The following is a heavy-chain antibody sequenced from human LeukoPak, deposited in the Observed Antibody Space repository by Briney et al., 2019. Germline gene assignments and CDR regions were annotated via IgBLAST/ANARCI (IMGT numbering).Heavy chain of an antibody. Sequence: GASVKVSCKASGYTFTGYYVHWVRRAPGQGLEWMGWITPNSGGTNYAQKFQGRVTMTSDTSISTAYMELSRLRSNDTAVYYCARVYRWLHPNDAFDIWGQGTMVTVSS. CDR3: ARVYRWLHPNDAFDI. V-gene: IGHV1-2*02. CDR1: GYTFTGYY. D-gene: IGHD5-12*01. J-gene: IGHJ3*02. CDR2: ITPNSGGT.